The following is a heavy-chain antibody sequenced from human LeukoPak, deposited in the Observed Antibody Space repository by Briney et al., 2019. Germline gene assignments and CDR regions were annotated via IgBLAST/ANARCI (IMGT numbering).Heavy chain of an antibody. CDR3: ARGRPNRPEHGYRSGSHWNFDL. J-gene: IGHJ2*01. Sequence: GGSLSLSCAASGVSFIDFDMHWVRQTTEKGLEWVSTIGTAGDTYYAGSVQSRLKVSRENAKKSRFLQMNSLGVGDTAVYYCARGRPNRPEHGYRSGSHWNFDLWGRGNLVSVSS. V-gene: IGHV3-13*04. D-gene: IGHD5-12*01. CDR2: IGTAGDT. CDR1: GVSFIDFD.